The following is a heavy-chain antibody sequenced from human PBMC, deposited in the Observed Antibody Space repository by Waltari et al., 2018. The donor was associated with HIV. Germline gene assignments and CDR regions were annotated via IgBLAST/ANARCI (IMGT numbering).Heavy chain of an antibody. CDR3: TSGHVSGGVDF. V-gene: IGHV3-49*03. CDR1: GVTFANHA. Sequence: EVQLVESGGGLVQPGRSLRISCNVSGVTFANHALNWFPQAPGKGLEWVAFIGSKDYPGQIEYAPSVRGRFVVSRDDSKNIAYLQMDSLRSDDTAVYYCTSGHVSGGVDFWGPGTLVSVSS. CDR2: IGSKDYPGQI. J-gene: IGHJ4*02. D-gene: IGHD2-8*02.